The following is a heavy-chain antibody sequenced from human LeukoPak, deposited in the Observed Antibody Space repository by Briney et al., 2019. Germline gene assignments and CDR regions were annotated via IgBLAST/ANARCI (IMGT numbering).Heavy chain of an antibody. V-gene: IGHV4-34*01. CDR2: INLSGST. CDR1: GGSFSGYY. CDR3: ARVNTIFGVVIIPVYYFDY. D-gene: IGHD3-3*01. Sequence: SETLSLTCAVYGGSFSGYYWSWIRQPPRKGLGWIGEINLSGSTNYNPSLKSRVTISVDTSKNQFSLKLSSVTAADTAVYYCARVNTIFGVVIIPVYYFDYWGQGTLVTVSS. J-gene: IGHJ4*02.